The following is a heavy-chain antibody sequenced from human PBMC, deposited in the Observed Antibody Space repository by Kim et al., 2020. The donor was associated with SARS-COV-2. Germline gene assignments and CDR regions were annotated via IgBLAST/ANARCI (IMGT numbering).Heavy chain of an antibody. J-gene: IGHJ6*02. Sequence: ASVKVSCKASGYIFTNYGVSWVRQAPGQGLEWMGWISGGDTKYAQRFQGRLTMTTDTSTSTVYMELGSLRSDDTAVYYCARDRWYRVSSPFGMDVWGQGTTVIVSS. D-gene: IGHD1-26*01. V-gene: IGHV1-18*01. CDR3: ARDRWYRVSSPFGMDV. CDR1: GYIFTNYG. CDR2: ISGGDT.